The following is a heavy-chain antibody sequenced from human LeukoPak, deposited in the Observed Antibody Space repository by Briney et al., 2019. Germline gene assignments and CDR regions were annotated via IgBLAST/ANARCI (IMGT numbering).Heavy chain of an antibody. D-gene: IGHD5-12*01. CDR2: IRGSGGST. J-gene: IGHJ4*02. Sequence: GGSLRLSCAASGFTFSSYAMSWVRQAPGKGLEWVSGIRGSGGSTYYADSVKGRFTISRDNSKNTLYLQMHSLRVEDTARFYCAKEPGYSGYDYGDYWGQGTLVTVSS. CDR1: GFTFSSYA. CDR3: AKEPGYSGYDYGDY. V-gene: IGHV3-23*01.